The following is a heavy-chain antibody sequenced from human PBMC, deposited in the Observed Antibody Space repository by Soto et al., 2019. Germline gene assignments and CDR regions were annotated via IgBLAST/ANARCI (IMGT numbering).Heavy chain of an antibody. CDR3: AKDLSSEGIDY. CDR2: ISYDGSNK. J-gene: IGHJ4*02. Sequence: GGSLRLSCAASGFTFSSYGMHWVRQAPGKGLEWVAVISYDGSNKYYAYSVKGRFTISRENSKNTLYLQMNSLRAEDTAVYYCAKDLSSEGIDYWGQGTLVTVSS. V-gene: IGHV3-30*18. CDR1: GFTFSSYG. D-gene: IGHD3-10*01.